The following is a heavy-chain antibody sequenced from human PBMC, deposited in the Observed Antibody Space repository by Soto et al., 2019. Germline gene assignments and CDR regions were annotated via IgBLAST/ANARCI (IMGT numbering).Heavy chain of an antibody. CDR1: GYAFTSYA. CDR2: INAGNGNT. D-gene: IGHD3-16*01. V-gene: IGHV1-3*01. J-gene: IGHJ3*02. Sequence: ASVKVSCKASGYAFTSYAMHWVRQAPGQRLEWMGWINAGNGNTKYSQKFQGRVTITRDTSASTAYMELSSLRSEDTAVYYCATQGGAQTLDAFDIWGQGPMVTVS. CDR3: ATQGGAQTLDAFDI.